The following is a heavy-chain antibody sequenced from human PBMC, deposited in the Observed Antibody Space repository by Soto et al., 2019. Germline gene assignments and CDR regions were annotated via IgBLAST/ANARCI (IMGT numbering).Heavy chain of an antibody. J-gene: IGHJ5*02. V-gene: IGHV4-59*01. CDR2: IYYSGST. Sequence: NPSETLSLTCTVSGGSISSYYWGWIRQPPGKGLEWIGYIYYSGSTNYNPSLKSRVTISVDTSKNQFSLKLSSVTAADTAVYYCARDGGHYYGSGSYLGTWGQGTLVTVSS. D-gene: IGHD3-10*01. CDR1: GGSISSYY. CDR3: ARDGGHYYGSGSYLGT.